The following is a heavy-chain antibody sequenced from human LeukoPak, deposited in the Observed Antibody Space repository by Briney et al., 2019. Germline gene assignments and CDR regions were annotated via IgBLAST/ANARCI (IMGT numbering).Heavy chain of an antibody. CDR3: ARGMYYYGSGSKYYFDY. CDR1: GGSISSYY. V-gene: IGHV4-59*12. CDR2: IYYSGST. J-gene: IGHJ4*02. D-gene: IGHD3-10*01. Sequence: SETLSLTCTVSGGSISSYYWSWIRQPPGKGLEWIGYIYYSGSTNYNPSLKSRVTISVDTSKNQFSLKLSSVTAADTAVYYCARGMYYYGSGSKYYFDYWGQGTLVTVSS.